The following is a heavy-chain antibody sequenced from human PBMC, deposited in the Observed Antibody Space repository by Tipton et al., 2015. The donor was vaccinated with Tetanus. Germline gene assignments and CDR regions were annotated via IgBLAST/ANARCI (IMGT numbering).Heavy chain of an antibody. V-gene: IGHV4-34*01. CDR1: GGSFTGYY. CDR2: INHSGST. D-gene: IGHD2-8*01. J-gene: IGHJ6*02. CDR3: ARGGVTSGMDV. Sequence: TLSLTCAVYGGSFTGYYWSWFRQPPPEGLQWSGEINHSGSTNYNPSLKSRVTISVAMSKNQFSLKLSSVTAADTAVYYCARGGVTSGMDVWGQGTTVTVSS.